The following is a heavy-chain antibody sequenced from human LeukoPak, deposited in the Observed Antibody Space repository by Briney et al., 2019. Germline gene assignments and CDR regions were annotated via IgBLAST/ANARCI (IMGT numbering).Heavy chain of an antibody. J-gene: IGHJ3*01. CDR1: GFTFSSYS. CDR2: TNSRSNYI. Sequence: PGGSLRLSCAASGFTFSSYSMNWVRQAPGKGLEWVSCTNSRSNYIHYADSVKGRFTISRDNGKNSLYLQMNSLRAEDTAVYYCARSSYSSSSSVWGQGTMVTVSS. CDR3: ARSSYSSSSSV. D-gene: IGHD6-6*01. V-gene: IGHV3-21*01.